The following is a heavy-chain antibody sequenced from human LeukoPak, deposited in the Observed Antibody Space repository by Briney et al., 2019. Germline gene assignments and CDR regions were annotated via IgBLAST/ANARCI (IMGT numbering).Heavy chain of an antibody. V-gene: IGHV3-74*01. Sequence: GGSLRLSCAASGLTVSSNYMSWVRQAPGKGLVWVSRIKSDGSNTNYADSVKGRFTISRDNAKNTLHLQMNSLRAEDTAVYYCARGGYYGSGRYYFDSWGQGTLVTVSS. D-gene: IGHD3-3*01. CDR2: IKSDGSNT. CDR3: ARGGYYGSGRYYFDS. J-gene: IGHJ4*02. CDR1: GLTVSSNY.